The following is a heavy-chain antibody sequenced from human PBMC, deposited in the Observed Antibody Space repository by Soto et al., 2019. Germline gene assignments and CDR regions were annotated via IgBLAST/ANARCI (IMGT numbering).Heavy chain of an antibody. V-gene: IGHV3-33*01. CDR2: IWYDGSNK. D-gene: IGHD4-17*01. CDR3: ARDRTQRTTTEPSTALDY. J-gene: IGHJ4*02. Sequence: PGGSLRLSCAASGFTFSSYGMHWVRQAPGKGLEWVAVIWYDGSNKYYADSVKGRFTISRDNSKNTLYLQMNSLRAEDTAVYYCARDRTQRTTTEPSTALDYWGQGTLVTVSS. CDR1: GFTFSSYG.